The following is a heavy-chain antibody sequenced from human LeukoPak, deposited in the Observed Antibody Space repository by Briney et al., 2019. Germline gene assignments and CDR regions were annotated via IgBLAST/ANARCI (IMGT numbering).Heavy chain of an antibody. V-gene: IGHV1-2*02. CDR3: ATLNIVGATYYFDY. J-gene: IGHJ4*02. D-gene: IGHD1-26*01. CDR2: INPNSGGT. CDR1: GYTFTSYG. Sequence: GASVKVSCKASGYTFTSYGISWVRQAPGQGLEWMGWINPNSGGTNYAQKFQGRVTMTRDTSISTAYMELSRLRSDDTAVYYCATLNIVGATYYFDYWGQGTLVTVSS.